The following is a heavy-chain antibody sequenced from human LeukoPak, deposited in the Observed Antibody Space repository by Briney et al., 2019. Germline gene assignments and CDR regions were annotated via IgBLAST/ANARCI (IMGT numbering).Heavy chain of an antibody. D-gene: IGHD6-19*01. CDR2: IKQDRSEK. CDR1: GFTFSNYW. Sequence: GGSLRLSCAASGFTFSNYWMNWVRQAPGKGLEWVANIKQDRSEKYYVDSVRGRFTTSRDNSKNTLYLQMNSLRAEDTAVYFCAKGSKAVLFTRDHYMDVWGKGTTVTISS. J-gene: IGHJ6*03. V-gene: IGHV3-7*01. CDR3: AKGSKAVLFTRDHYMDV.